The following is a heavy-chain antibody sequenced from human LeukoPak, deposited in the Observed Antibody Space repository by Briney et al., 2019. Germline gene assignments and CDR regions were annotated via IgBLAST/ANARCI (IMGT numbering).Heavy chain of an antibody. D-gene: IGHD3-16*01. CDR1: GGSRISDGNN. J-gene: IGHJ3*01. CDR2: IYYSGVT. Sequence: SETLSLTCTVSGGSRISDGNNWSWIRQHPGKGLEWIGYIYYSGVTFYNPSLKSRINMSVDTSKNQFSLRLTSVIVADTAVYYCARGLRFGGQITRGSFDVWGQGTMVTVSS. CDR3: ARGLRFGGQITRGSFDV. V-gene: IGHV4-31*03.